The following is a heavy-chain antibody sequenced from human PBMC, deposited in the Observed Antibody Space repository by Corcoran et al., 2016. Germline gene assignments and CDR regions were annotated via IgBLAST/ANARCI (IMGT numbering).Heavy chain of an antibody. CDR1: GASFGGYY. Sequence: QVHLQQWGAGLLKPSETLSLTCAVYGASFGGYYWSWIRPPPGKGLEWIGEINHSGSTNYSPSLKSRVSISVDTSKHQFSLKLSSVTAADTAVYYCATRPVGIFGVVIKYYFDSWGQGTLVTVSS. D-gene: IGHD3-3*01. CDR3: ATRPVGIFGVVIKYYFDS. V-gene: IGHV4-34*01. CDR2: INHSGST. J-gene: IGHJ4*02.